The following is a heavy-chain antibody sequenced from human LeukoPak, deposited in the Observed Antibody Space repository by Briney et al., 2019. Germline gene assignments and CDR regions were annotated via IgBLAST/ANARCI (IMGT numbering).Heavy chain of an antibody. CDR3: ARGRGYCSSSSCYDFDY. CDR1: GYSFTNYW. Sequence: GESLKISCTASGYSFTNYWIAWVRQMPGTGLEWMGTIYPGDSETTYSPSFQGHVTISADKSSTTTYLQWSSLKASDTAMYYCARGRGYCSSSSCYDFDYWGQGTLVTVSS. V-gene: IGHV5-51*01. CDR2: IYPGDSET. D-gene: IGHD2-2*01. J-gene: IGHJ4*02.